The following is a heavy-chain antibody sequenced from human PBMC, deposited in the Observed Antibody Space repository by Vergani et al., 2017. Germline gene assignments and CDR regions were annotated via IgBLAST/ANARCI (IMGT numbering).Heavy chain of an antibody. CDR2: IIPICGTA. CDR1: GGTFSSYD. V-gene: IGHV1-69*01. CDR3: ARNRCGGESGYLPGEGGWFDP. J-gene: IGHJ5*02. D-gene: IGHD5-12*01. Sequence: QVQLVQSGAEVKKPGSSVKVSCKASGGTFSSYDISWVRQAPGQGLEWMGGIIPICGTANYAQEFQGRVTITADESPSTAYMEVSSLRSEDTAVYDWARNRCGGESGYLPGEGGWFDPGGEGTLVTVSS.